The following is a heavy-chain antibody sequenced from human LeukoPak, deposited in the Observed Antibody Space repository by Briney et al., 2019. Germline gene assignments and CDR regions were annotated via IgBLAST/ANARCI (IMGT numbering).Heavy chain of an antibody. Sequence: ASVKVSCKASGYTFTCYYMHWVRQAPGQGLKWMGIINPSGGSTSYAQKFQGRVTMTRDTSISTAYMELSRLRSDDTAVYYCARPYGGLYYFDYWGQGTLVTVSS. V-gene: IGHV1-46*01. J-gene: IGHJ4*02. D-gene: IGHD3-10*01. CDR3: ARPYGGLYYFDY. CDR1: GYTFTCYY. CDR2: INPSGGST.